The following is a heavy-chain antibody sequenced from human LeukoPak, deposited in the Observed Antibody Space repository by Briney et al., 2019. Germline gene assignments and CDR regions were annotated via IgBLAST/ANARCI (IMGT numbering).Heavy chain of an antibody. J-gene: IGHJ3*02. V-gene: IGHV1-2*04. CDR3: ATGRDYFVSGNNDAFDI. D-gene: IGHD3-10*01. Sequence: ASVKVSCKASGYTFTGYYMHWVRQAPGQGLEWLGWINPNSGGTNYAQKFQGWVTMTRDTSISTAYMELSRLRSDDTAVYYCATGRDYFVSGNNDAFDIWGQGTMVTVSS. CDR1: GYTFTGYY. CDR2: INPNSGGT.